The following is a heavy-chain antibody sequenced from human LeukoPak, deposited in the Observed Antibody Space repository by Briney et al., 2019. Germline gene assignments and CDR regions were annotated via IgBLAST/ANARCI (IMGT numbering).Heavy chain of an antibody. Sequence: GGSLRLSCAASGFTLSDYYMSWVRQAPGKGLEWVSAISGSGGSTYYADSVKGRFTISRDNSKNTLYLQMNSLRAEDTAVYYCAKDWARPFGVVPRLTFDYWGQGTLVTVSS. J-gene: IGHJ4*02. CDR1: GFTLSDYY. CDR2: ISGSGGST. D-gene: IGHD3-3*01. CDR3: AKDWARPFGVVPRLTFDY. V-gene: IGHV3-23*01.